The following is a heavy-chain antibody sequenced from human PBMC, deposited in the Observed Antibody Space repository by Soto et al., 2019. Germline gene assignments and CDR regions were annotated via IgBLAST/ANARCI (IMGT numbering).Heavy chain of an antibody. CDR2: ISYSGST. J-gene: IGHJ4*02. D-gene: IGHD4-17*01. V-gene: IGHV4-30-4*01. CDR1: DDSISSGYYY. CDR3: ARVNSDYGDSFDY. Sequence: TLSLTCTVSDDSISSGYYYWSWIRQPPGKGLEWIGYISYSGSTYYNPSLKGRLTISVDMSKNQFSLKLGSVTAADTALYYCARVNSDYGDSFDYWGQGTLVTVSS.